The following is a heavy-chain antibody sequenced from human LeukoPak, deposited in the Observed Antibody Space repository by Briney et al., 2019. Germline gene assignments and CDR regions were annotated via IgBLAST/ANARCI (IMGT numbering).Heavy chain of an antibody. CDR1: GFTFSSYT. D-gene: IGHD3-10*01. CDR3: ARGVSYGSGSYIGDP. Sequence: QPGGSLRLSCAASGFTFSSYTMGWLRQAPGKGLEWASSISPSGDNTYYADSVKGRFTISRDNSKNTFYLQMNSLRAEDTAVYYCARGVSYGSGSYIGDPWGQGTLVTVSS. J-gene: IGHJ5*02. CDR2: ISPSGDNT. V-gene: IGHV3-23*01.